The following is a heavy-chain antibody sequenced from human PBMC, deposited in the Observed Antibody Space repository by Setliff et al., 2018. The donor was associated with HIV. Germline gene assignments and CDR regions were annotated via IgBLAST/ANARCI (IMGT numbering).Heavy chain of an antibody. CDR3: ARATWIRSSYYFDY. Sequence: GASVKVSCKASGYTFTSYAMNWVRRAPGQGFEWMGWINTDTGNPTYAQDFTGRFVFSLDTSVSTAYLLISSLKAEDTAVYYCARATWIRSSYYFDYWGQGTLVTVSS. V-gene: IGHV7-4-1*02. J-gene: IGHJ4*02. CDR1: GYTFTSYA. CDR2: INTDTGNP. D-gene: IGHD5-18*01.